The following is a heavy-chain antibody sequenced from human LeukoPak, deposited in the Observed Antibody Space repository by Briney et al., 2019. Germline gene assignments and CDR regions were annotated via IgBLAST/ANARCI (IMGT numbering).Heavy chain of an antibody. Sequence: GGSLRLSCAASGFTFSDYAMTWVRQAPGKGLEWVATISGSGVMTYYADSVKGRFTISRDNAKNSQYLQMNSLRAEDMALYYCAKGRGLSYDYGVDYWGQGTLVTVSS. D-gene: IGHD4-17*01. J-gene: IGHJ4*02. CDR3: AKGRGLSYDYGVDY. CDR2: ISGSGVMT. CDR1: GFTFSDYA. V-gene: IGHV3-23*01.